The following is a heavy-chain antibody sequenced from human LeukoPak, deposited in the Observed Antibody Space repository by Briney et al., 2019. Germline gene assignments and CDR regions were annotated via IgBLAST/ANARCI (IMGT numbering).Heavy chain of an antibody. J-gene: IGHJ4*02. CDR2: ISSSSSYI. CDR1: GFTFSSYS. Sequence: GGSLRLSCAASGFTFSSYSINWVRQAPGKGLEWVSSISSSSSYIYYADSVKGRFTISRDNAKNSLYLQMNSLRAEDTAVYYCAKKRYSSSSEYYFDYWGQGTLVTVSS. D-gene: IGHD6-13*01. CDR3: AKKRYSSSSEYYFDY. V-gene: IGHV3-21*01.